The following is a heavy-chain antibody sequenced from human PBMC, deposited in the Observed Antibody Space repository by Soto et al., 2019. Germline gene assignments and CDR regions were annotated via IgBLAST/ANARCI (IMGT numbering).Heavy chain of an antibody. CDR2: IYYGGST. Sequence: SETLSLTCTVSGDSISTDYWSWIRQSPGKGLEWIGFIYYGGSTNYNPSLKSRVTISLDTPKNQFSLKLSSVTAADTAVYYCAKNWNWGSLVHWGKGTLVTVSS. CDR3: AKNWNWGSLVH. J-gene: IGHJ4*02. V-gene: IGHV4-59*08. CDR1: GDSISTDY. D-gene: IGHD7-27*01.